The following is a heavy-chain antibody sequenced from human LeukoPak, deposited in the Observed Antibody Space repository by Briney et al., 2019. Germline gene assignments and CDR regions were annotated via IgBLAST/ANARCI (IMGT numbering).Heavy chain of an antibody. Sequence: PSETLSLTCAVSGASISSSNWWSWVRQPPGRGLEWIGEIYHSGGTNYTPSLKSRVTTSIDRSKNQFSLKLSSVTAADTAVYYCARRITMIVVVTFGRLFDYWGQGTLVTVSS. J-gene: IGHJ4*02. CDR3: ARRITMIVVVTFGRLFDY. CDR1: GASISSSNW. D-gene: IGHD3-22*01. CDR2: IYHSGGT. V-gene: IGHV4-4*02.